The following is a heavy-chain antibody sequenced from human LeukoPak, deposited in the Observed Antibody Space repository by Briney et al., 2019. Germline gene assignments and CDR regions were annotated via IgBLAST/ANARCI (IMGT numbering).Heavy chain of an antibody. D-gene: IGHD2-15*01. CDR1: GFTFSDHY. J-gene: IGHJ4*02. Sequence: GGSLRLSCAASGFTFSDHYMDWVRQAPGKGLEWVGRSRNKDNSYSTEYAASVKGRFTFSRDDSKNFLYLQMSSLKTDDTAVYYCTTVGSGNSCYSWGQGTLVTVSS. CDR2: SRNKDNSYST. V-gene: IGHV3-72*01. CDR3: TTVGSGNSCYS.